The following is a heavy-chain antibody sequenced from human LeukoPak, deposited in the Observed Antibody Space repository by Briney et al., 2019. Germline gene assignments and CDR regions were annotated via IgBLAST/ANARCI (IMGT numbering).Heavy chain of an antibody. CDR1: GFTFSSYS. D-gene: IGHD5-18*01. CDR3: AKVEGAMVY. CDR2: ISSSGGYI. Sequence: PGGSLRLFCAASGFTFSSYSMNWVRQAPGKGLEWVSSISSSGGYIYYADSVKGRFTISRDNSKNTLYLQMNSLRAEDTAVYYCAKVEGAMVYWGQGTLVTVSS. J-gene: IGHJ4*02. V-gene: IGHV3-21*01.